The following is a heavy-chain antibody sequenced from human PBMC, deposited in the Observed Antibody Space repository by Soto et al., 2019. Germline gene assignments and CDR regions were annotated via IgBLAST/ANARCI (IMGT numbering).Heavy chain of an antibody. V-gene: IGHV3-33*06. J-gene: IGHJ5*02. CDR3: AKSRLLWFGALDP. Sequence: GGSLRLSCAASGFTFSSYGMHWVRQAPGKGLEWVAVIWNDGSRRYYADSVEGRFTISRDDSKNTLSLQMSSLRVEDTAVYFCAKSRLLWFGALDPWGQGTLVTVSS. CDR1: GFTFSSYG. D-gene: IGHD3-10*01. CDR2: IWNDGSRR.